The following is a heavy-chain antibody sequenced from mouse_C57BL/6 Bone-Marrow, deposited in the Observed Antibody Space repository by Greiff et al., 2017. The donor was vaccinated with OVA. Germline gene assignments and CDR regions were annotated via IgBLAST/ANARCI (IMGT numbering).Heavy chain of an antibody. CDR3: ACGVVAPYGYFDV. CDR2: IDPNSGGT. V-gene: IGHV1-72*01. J-gene: IGHJ1*03. Sequence: VQLQQSGAELVKPGASVKLSCKASGYTFTSYWMHWVKQRPGRGLEWIGRIDPNSGGTKYNEKFKSKATLTVDKPSSTAYMQLSSLTSEDSAVYDCACGVVAPYGYFDVWGTGTTVTVSS. D-gene: IGHD1-1*01. CDR1: GYTFTSYW.